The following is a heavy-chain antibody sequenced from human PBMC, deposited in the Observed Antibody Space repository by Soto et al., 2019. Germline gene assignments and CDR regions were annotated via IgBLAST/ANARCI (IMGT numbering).Heavy chain of an antibody. V-gene: IGHV4-30-2*01. CDR3: AKGINYYDSSGDSWFDP. CDR2: MYHIGTT. D-gene: IGHD3-22*01. J-gene: IGHJ5*02. CDR1: ASSINTALYF. Sequence: SETLYFTCTVSASSINTALYFCAWIRQPPGAGLEWIGHMYHIGTTYYNPSLKSRVTMSVDTSKNQFSLKLSSVTAADTAIYYCAKGINYYDSSGDSWFDPWGQGTLVT.